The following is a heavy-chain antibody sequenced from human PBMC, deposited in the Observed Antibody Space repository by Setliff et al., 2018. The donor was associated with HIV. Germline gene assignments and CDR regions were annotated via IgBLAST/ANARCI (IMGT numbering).Heavy chain of an antibody. V-gene: IGHV4-59*01. D-gene: IGHD3-10*01. CDR1: GGSISSYY. Sequence: SETLSLTCAVSGGSISSYYWSWIRQSPEKGLECIGYIYHSGITSYNPSLKSRVTMSMDMSKNLFSLNLSSVTAADSAVYYCARIAWKQGAVGSFCDYWGQGGLVTVSS. CDR2: IYHSGIT. J-gene: IGHJ4*02. CDR3: ARIAWKQGAVGSFCDY.